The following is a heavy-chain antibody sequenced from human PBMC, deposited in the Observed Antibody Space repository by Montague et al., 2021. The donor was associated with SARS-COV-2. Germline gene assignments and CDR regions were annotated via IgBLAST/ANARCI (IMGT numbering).Heavy chain of an antibody. CDR1: GGSISGYY. CDR3: ARTYYGMLTGYYNRDAFDF. D-gene: IGHD3-9*01. V-gene: IGHV4-59*12. CDR2: IYYSGST. Sequence: SETLSLTCTVSGGSISGYYWSWIRQPPGKGLEWIGEIYYSGSTNYNPSLKSRVTISVDTSKNQFSLKLSSVTAADTAVYYCARTYYGMLTGYYNRDAFDFWGQGTMVTVSS. J-gene: IGHJ3*01.